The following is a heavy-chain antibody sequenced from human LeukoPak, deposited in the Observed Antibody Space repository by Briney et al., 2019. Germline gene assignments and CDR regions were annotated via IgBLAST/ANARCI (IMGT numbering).Heavy chain of an antibody. CDR3: AREEGGEGLLWFGELRGWFDP. D-gene: IGHD3-10*01. V-gene: IGHV1-2*02. CDR2: INPNSGGT. CDR1: GYTFTGYY. J-gene: IGHJ5*02. Sequence: ASVKVSCKASGYTFTGYYMHWVRQAPGQGLEWMGWINPNSGGTNYAQKFQGRVTMTRDTSISTAYMELSRLRSDDTAVYYCAREEGGEGLLWFGELRGWFDPWGQGTLVTVSS.